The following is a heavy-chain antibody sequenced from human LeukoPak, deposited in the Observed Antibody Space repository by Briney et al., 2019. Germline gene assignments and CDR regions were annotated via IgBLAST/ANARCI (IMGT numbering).Heavy chain of an antibody. V-gene: IGHV3-53*01. CDR1: RFTVSSNY. Sequence: GGSLRLSCAASRFTVSSNYMSWVRQAPGKGLEWVSVIYSGGSTYYADSVKGRFTISRDNSKNTLYLQMNSLRAEDTAVYYCARDPTYYYGSGSYYGMDVWGQGTTVTVSS. CDR2: IYSGGST. CDR3: ARDPTYYYGSGSYYGMDV. D-gene: IGHD3-10*01. J-gene: IGHJ6*02.